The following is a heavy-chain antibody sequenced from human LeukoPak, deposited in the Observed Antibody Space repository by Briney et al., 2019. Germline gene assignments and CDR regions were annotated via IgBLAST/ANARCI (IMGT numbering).Heavy chain of an antibody. CDR1: GFTFTDYH. V-gene: IGHV1-2*02. D-gene: IGHD1-26*01. CDR3: VREARATADF. Sequence: ASVKVSCNASGFTFTDYHMRWVRQAPGQGLEWMGWINSGSGDTSYAQKFQGRVTVTRDTSIRTTYMELSNLRSDDTAVYYCVREARATADFWGQGTLVTVSS. J-gene: IGHJ4*02. CDR2: INSGSGDT.